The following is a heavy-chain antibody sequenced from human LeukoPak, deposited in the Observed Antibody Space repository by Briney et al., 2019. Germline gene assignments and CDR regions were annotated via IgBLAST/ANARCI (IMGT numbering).Heavy chain of an antibody. V-gene: IGHV3-7*05. D-gene: IGHD1-26*01. CDR3: AKYFRADSGNYYRSFDY. CDR2: IKEDGSEK. J-gene: IGHJ4*02. Sequence: PGGSLRLSCAASGFTFSDYYMSWVRQAPGKGLEWVANIKEDGSEKNYVDSVKGRFTISRDNAKNSLYLQMNSLRAEDTAVYYCAKYFRADSGNYYRSFDYWGQGTLVTVSS. CDR1: GFTFSDYY.